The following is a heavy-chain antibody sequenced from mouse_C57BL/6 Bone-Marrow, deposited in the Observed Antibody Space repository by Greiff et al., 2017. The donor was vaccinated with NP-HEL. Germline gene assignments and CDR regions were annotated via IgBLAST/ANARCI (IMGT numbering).Heavy chain of an antibody. D-gene: IGHD1-1*01. CDR3: TRSTVVATKDWYFDV. CDR2: IDPETGGT. V-gene: IGHV1-15*01. J-gene: IGHJ1*03. CDR1: GYTFTDYE. Sequence: QVHVKQSGAELVRPGASVTLSCKASGYTFTDYEMHWVKQTPVHGLEWIGAIDPETGGTAYNQKFKGKAILTADKSSSTAYMELRSLTSEDSAVYYCTRSTVVATKDWYFDVWGTGTTVTVSS.